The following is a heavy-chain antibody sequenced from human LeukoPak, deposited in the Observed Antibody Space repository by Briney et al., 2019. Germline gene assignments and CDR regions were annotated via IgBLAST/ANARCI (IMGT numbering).Heavy chain of an antibody. D-gene: IGHD6-13*01. Sequence: SETLSLTCTVSGGSIRSYYWSWIRQPAGKGLEWIGRIYTSGSTNYNPSLKSRVTISVDTSKNQFSLKLSSVTAADTAVYYCARLRPIAAAGTGWFDPWGQGTLVTVSS. J-gene: IGHJ5*02. V-gene: IGHV4-4*07. CDR2: IYTSGST. CDR1: GGSIRSYY. CDR3: ARLRPIAAAGTGWFDP.